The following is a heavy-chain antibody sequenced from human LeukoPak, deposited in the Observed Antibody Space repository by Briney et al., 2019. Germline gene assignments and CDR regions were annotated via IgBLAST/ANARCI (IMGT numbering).Heavy chain of an antibody. J-gene: IGHJ4*02. CDR1: GYTSTSYY. CDR2: INPSGGST. CDR3: ARWVLTGSLDY. D-gene: IGHD3-9*01. V-gene: IGHV1-46*01. Sequence: ASVKVSCKASGYTSTSYYMHWVRQAPGQGLEWMGIINPSGGSTSYAQKFQGRVTMTRDTSTSTVYMELSSLRPEDTAVYYCARWVLTGSLDYWGQGTLVTVSS.